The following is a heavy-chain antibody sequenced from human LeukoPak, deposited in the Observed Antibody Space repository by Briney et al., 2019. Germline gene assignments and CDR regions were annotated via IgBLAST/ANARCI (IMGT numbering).Heavy chain of an antibody. Sequence: PGGPLRLSCAASGFTFSSYSMNWLRQAPAKGLEWVSSISSSSSYIYYADSVKGRFTISRDNAKNSLYLQMNSLRAEDTAVYYCARDLILAAAAVRDDYWGQGTLVTVSS. J-gene: IGHJ4*02. V-gene: IGHV3-21*01. CDR3: ARDLILAAAAVRDDY. D-gene: IGHD6-13*01. CDR1: GFTFSSYS. CDR2: ISSSSSYI.